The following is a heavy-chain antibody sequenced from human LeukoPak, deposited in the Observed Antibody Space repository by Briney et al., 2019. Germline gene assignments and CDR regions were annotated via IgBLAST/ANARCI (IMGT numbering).Heavy chain of an antibody. CDR3: ARAEVYDFWSGYYKGGYYMDV. V-gene: IGHV3-33*08. Sequence: GRSLRLSCAASGFTFSSYGMHWVRQAPGKGLEWVAVIWYGGSNKYYADSVKGRFTISRDNARNSLYLQMNSLRAEDTAVYYCARAEVYDFWSGYYKGGYYMDVWGKGTTVTVSS. J-gene: IGHJ6*03. CDR2: IWYGGSNK. D-gene: IGHD3-3*01. CDR1: GFTFSSYG.